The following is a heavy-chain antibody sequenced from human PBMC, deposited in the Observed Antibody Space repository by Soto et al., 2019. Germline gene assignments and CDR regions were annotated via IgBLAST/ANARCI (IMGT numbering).Heavy chain of an antibody. J-gene: IGHJ5*02. Sequence: QVQLVQSGAEVKRPGASVKVSCKASGYTFTTYYLHWVRQAPGQGLEWMGLIDPSDTSTTYAPKFHGRVAMTRDTSASTGYMELSSLRSEDTAIYYFARDHPYGDYADWFDPCGQGTLVNVSS. D-gene: IGHD4-17*01. CDR3: ARDHPYGDYADWFDP. CDR1: GYTFTTYY. CDR2: IDPSDTST. V-gene: IGHV1-46*01.